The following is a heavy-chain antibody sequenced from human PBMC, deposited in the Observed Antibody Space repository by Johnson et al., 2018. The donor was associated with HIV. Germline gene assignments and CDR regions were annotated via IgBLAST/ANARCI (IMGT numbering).Heavy chain of an antibody. V-gene: IGHV3-30-3*01. CDR3: AREVRKAVAGNFDI. CDR1: GFTFSSYA. D-gene: IGHD6-19*01. Sequence: QVQLVESGGGVVQPGRSLRLSCAASGFTFSSYAMDWVRQAPGKGLEWVAVISYEGRNKYYADSVKGRFTISRDNSKNSLHLQMNSLRAEDTAVYYCAREVRKAVAGNFDIWGQGTMVTVSS. CDR2: ISYEGRNK. J-gene: IGHJ3*02.